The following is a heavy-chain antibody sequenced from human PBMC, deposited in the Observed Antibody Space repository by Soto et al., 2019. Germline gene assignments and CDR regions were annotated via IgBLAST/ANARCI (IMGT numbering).Heavy chain of an antibody. D-gene: IGHD4-4*01. V-gene: IGHV4-34*01. Sequence: SETLSLTCAVYGGSFSGYYWSWIRQPPGKGLEWIGEINHSGSTNYNPSLKSRVTISVDTSKNQFSLKLSSVTAADTAVYYCARLSDDYSFDYRGQGTLVTVSS. CDR3: ARLSDDYSFDY. CDR1: GGSFSGYY. CDR2: INHSGST. J-gene: IGHJ4*02.